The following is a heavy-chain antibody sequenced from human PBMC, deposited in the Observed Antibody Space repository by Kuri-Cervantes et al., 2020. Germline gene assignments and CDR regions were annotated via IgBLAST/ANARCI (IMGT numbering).Heavy chain of an antibody. CDR2: INPHNGDI. J-gene: IGHJ4*02. CDR1: GYTFTTYG. D-gene: IGHD6-13*01. Sequence: ASVKVSCKASGYTFTTYGISWVRQAPGQGLEWMALINPHNGDIKFAQKVQGRVTLSADTSTNTAYMELSSLRSEDTAVYYCARGRRPLHSSSWKHSYFDYWGQGTLVTVSS. CDR3: ARGRRPLHSSSWKHSYFDY. V-gene: IGHV1-18*01.